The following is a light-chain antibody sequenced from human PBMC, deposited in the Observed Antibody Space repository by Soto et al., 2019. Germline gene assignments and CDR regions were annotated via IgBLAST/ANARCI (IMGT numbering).Light chain of an antibody. V-gene: IGKV4-1*01. CDR2: WAS. CDR1: QSIFYSSNNKNY. J-gene: IGKJ1*01. Sequence: DIVMTQSPDSLAVSLGERVTINCKSSQSIFYSSNNKNYLTWYQQKPGQPPKLLIYWASTRESGVPVRFSGSGSGTDFTLTISSLQAEDVAVYYCQQYYSTPWTFGQGTKVEIK. CDR3: QQYYSTPWT.